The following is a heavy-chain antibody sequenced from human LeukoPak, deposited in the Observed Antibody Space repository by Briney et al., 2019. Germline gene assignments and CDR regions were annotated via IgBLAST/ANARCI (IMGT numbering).Heavy chain of an antibody. CDR2: LYSSGPT. J-gene: IGHJ3*02. CDR1: GFAVSSKY. V-gene: IGHV3-66*01. CDR3: AKGGMTSGWKGGVFDI. Sequence: GGSLRLSCAVSGFAVSSKYMSWVCQAPGKGLEWVAVLYSSGPTYYADSLKGRVTISRDDSKNTLSLQINGLRVEDTAVYYCAKGGMTSGWKGGVFDIWGQGTLVIVSS. D-gene: IGHD6-19*01.